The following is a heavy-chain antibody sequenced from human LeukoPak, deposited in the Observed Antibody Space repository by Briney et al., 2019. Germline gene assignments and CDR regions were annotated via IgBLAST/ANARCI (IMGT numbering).Heavy chain of an antibody. J-gene: IGHJ4*02. CDR3: ARDYTIYKYYFDY. CDR1: GFTFTSYA. V-gene: IGHV3-23*01. Sequence: PGGSLRLSCAASGFTFTSYAMSWVRQPPGKGLEWVSAISASGGSTYYADSVKGRFTISRDNSKNSLYLQMNSLRAEDTAVYYCARDYTIYKYYFDYWGQGTLVTVSS. D-gene: IGHD5/OR15-5a*01. CDR2: ISASGGST.